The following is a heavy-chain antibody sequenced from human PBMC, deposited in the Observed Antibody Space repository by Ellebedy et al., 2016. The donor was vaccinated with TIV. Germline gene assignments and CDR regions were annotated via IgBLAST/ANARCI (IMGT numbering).Heavy chain of an antibody. J-gene: IGHJ6*02. D-gene: IGHD6-19*01. V-gene: IGHV4-39*07. CDR1: GGSISSSSYY. Sequence: SETLSLXXTVSGGSISSSSYYWGWIRQPPGKGLEWIGSIYYSGSTYYNPSLKSRVTISVDTSKNQFSLKLSSVTAADTAVYYCARDGEDSSGWHPSYYYYGMDVWGQGTTVTVSS. CDR3: ARDGEDSSGWHPSYYYYGMDV. CDR2: IYYSGST.